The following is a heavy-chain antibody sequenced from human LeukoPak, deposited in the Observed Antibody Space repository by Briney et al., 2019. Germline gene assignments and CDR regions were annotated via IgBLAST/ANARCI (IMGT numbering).Heavy chain of an antibody. J-gene: IGHJ5*02. V-gene: IGHV1-8*01. D-gene: IGHD3-16*02. CDR2: MNPNSGNT. CDR3: ARTRGITFGGVIVSNWFDP. Sequence: ASVKVSCKASGFTFTSYDINWVRQATGQGLEWMGWMNPNSGNTGYAQKFQGRVTMTRNTSISTAYMELSSLRSEDTAVYYCARTRGITFGGVIVSNWFDPWGQGTLVTVSS. CDR1: GFTFTSYD.